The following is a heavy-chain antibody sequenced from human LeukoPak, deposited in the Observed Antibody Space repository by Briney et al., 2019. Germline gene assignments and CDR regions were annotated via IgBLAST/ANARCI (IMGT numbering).Heavy chain of an antibody. J-gene: IGHJ4*02. D-gene: IGHD4-17*01. CDR2: IYTSGST. V-gene: IGHV4-4*07. CDR3: ANSIDFDYGDYYFDY. CDR1: GFTFSTYR. Sequence: GSLRLSCAASGFTFSTYRMSWIRQPAGKGLEWIGRIYTSGSTNYNPSLKSRVTISLDTSKNQFSLKLSSVTAADTAVYYCANSIDFDYGDYYFDYWGQGALVTISS.